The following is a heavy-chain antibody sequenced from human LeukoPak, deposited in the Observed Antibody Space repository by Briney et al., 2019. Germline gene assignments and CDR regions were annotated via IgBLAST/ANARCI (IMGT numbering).Heavy chain of an antibody. Sequence: GGSLRLSCAASGFTFSDYVMHWVRQAPGRGLEYVAAISSAGDFAYYANSVRGRFTISRDNSKNTLFLHMGSLRTEDMAVYYCVRWPGDTFDVWGQGTMVTVS. V-gene: IGHV3-64*01. CDR3: VRWPGDTFDV. J-gene: IGHJ3*01. CDR1: GFTFSDYV. CDR2: ISSAGDFA.